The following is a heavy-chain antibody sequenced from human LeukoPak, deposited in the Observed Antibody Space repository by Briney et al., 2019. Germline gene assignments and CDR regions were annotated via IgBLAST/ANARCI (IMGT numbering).Heavy chain of an antibody. J-gene: IGHJ5*02. CDR2: IKQDGSVK. V-gene: IGHV3-7*01. CDR3: ARYHGNNWFDP. CDR1: GFTLNGYS. D-gene: IGHD2-15*01. Sequence: GGSLRLSCAASGFTLNGYSINWVRQAPGKGLEWVANIKQDGSVKQYVDSVKGRFTISRDNAKNSVYLQMNSQRAEDTAVYYCARYHGNNWFDPWGQGSLVTVSA.